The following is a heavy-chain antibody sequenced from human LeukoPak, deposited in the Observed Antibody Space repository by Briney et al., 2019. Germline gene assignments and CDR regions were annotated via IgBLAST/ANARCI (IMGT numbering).Heavy chain of an antibody. J-gene: IGHJ2*01. V-gene: IGHV4-34*01. CDR2: INHSGST. CDR1: GGSFSGYH. Sequence: SETLSLTCAVYGGSFSGYHWSWIRQPPGKGLEWIGEINHSGSTNYNPSLKSRVTISVDTSENQFSLKLSSVTAADTAVYYCATKLGYFWYFDLWGRGTLVTVSS. CDR3: ATKLGYFWYFDL. D-gene: IGHD3-9*01.